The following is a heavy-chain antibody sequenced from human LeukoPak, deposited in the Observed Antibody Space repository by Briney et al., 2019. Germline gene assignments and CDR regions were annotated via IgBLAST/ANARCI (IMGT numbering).Heavy chain of an antibody. D-gene: IGHD2-2*01. Sequence: PGGSLRLSCAASGFTFSNYDIHWVRQAPGKGLEWVALISYDGNNKYYADSVKGRFTISRDNSKNTLYLQMNSLRAEDTAVFYCAKSRGDGYQLPRRYGLDVWGKGTTVTVSS. V-gene: IGHV3-30*18. CDR1: GFTFSNYD. CDR2: ISYDGNNK. J-gene: IGHJ6*04. CDR3: AKSRGDGYQLPRRYGLDV.